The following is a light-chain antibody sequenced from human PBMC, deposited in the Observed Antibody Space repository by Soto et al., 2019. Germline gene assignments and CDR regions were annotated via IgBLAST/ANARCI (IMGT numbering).Light chain of an antibody. CDR2: KAS. Sequence: IQVDITPSAECAVGEERGTMRCRASTSINSRLAWYQQKPGIAPKLLIHKASTLESGVPSRFSGSGYGPAFTLTISGLPPEHSAPYKSHPYELYSTFRQGTKVDVK. J-gene: IGKJ1*01. CDR1: TSINSR. V-gene: IGKV1-5*03. CDR3: HPYELYST.